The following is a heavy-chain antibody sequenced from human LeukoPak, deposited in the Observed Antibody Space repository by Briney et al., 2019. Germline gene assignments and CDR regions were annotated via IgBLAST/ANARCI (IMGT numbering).Heavy chain of an antibody. J-gene: IGHJ4*02. CDR1: GFTFSSYA. Sequence: GGSLRLSCAASGFTFSSYAMSWVRQAPGKGLEWVSAISGSGGSTYYADSVKGRFTISRDNSKNTLYLQMNSLRAEDTAVYYCARDPGYSSGWHFDYWGQGTLVTVSS. V-gene: IGHV3-23*01. CDR3: ARDPGYSSGWHFDY. CDR2: ISGSGGST. D-gene: IGHD6-19*01.